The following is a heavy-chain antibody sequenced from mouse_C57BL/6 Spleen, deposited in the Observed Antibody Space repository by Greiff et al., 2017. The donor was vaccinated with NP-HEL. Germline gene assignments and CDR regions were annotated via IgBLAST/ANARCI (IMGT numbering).Heavy chain of an antibody. CDR2: VYPYNGGT. Sequence: EVQLQQSGPVLVKPGPSVKISCKASGFTFTDYYMHWVKQSHGKSLEWIGLVYPYNGGTSYNQKFKGKATLTVDTSSSTAYMELNSLTSEDSAVYYCARELITTVRSGCFDVWGTGTTVTVSS. D-gene: IGHD1-1*01. J-gene: IGHJ1*03. CDR1: GFTFTDYY. CDR3: ARELITTVRSGCFDV. V-gene: IGHV1-36*01.